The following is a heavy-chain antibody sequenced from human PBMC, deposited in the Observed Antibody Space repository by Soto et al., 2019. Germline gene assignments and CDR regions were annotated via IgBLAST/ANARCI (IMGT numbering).Heavy chain of an antibody. V-gene: IGHV3-74*03. J-gene: IGHJ3*02. Sequence: EVQLVESGGGLVQPGGSLRLSCAASRFTFSTYWMHWVRQVPGKGLVWVSRINSDGSSTTYADSVKGRFTISRDNAKNTLYRQMNSLRAEDTAVYYCARLRSTTLGGGDAFDTWGQGTMVTVSS. CDR1: RFTFSTYW. D-gene: IGHD4-17*01. CDR2: INSDGSST. CDR3: ARLRSTTLGGGDAFDT.